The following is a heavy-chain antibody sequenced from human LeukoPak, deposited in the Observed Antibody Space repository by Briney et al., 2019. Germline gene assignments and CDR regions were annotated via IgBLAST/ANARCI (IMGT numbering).Heavy chain of an antibody. D-gene: IGHD5-24*01. J-gene: IGHJ4*02. CDR1: GFTFSSYA. CDR3: AKIPSERWLQSTAPYFDY. Sequence: GGSLRLSCAASGFTFSSYAMSWVRQAPVKGLEWVSAISGSGGSTYYADSVKGRFTISRDNSKNTLYLQMNSLRAEDTAVYYCAKIPSERWLQSTAPYFDYWGQGTLVTVSS. V-gene: IGHV3-23*01. CDR2: ISGSGGST.